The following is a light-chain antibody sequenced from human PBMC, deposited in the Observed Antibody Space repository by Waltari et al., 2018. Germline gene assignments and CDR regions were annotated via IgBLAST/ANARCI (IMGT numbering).Light chain of an antibody. Sequence: SVGDTVTITCRASQSVSRYLNWYQQRPGGAPKLLIYKTSNLQGGVPSRFSGSGSGTDFTLTIDSLQPEDFATYYCQQSDGIPFTFGQGTNLEVK. V-gene: IGKV1-39*01. CDR2: KTS. J-gene: IGKJ2*01. CDR1: QSVSRY. CDR3: QQSDGIPFT.